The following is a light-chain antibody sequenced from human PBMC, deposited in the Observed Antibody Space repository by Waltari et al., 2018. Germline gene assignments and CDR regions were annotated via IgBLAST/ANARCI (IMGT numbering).Light chain of an antibody. Sequence: QTVLTQEPSLSVSPGGTVTLTCALSSCSVSSTSYATWYHQTPGQAPRTLVYKGNGWSGGCPYRFSGSILGNKAALTITGAQADDESDYYCSMYMGSGIWVFGGGTKLTVL. V-gene: IGLV8-61*01. J-gene: IGLJ3*02. CDR1: SCSVSSTSY. CDR2: KGN. CDR3: SMYMGSGIWV.